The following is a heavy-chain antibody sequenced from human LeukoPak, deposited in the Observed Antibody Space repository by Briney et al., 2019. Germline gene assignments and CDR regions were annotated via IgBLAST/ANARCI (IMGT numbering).Heavy chain of an antibody. Sequence: SETLSLTSTVSGGSISSSSYYWGWIRQPPGKGLEWIGSIYYSGSTYYNPSLKSRVTISVDTSKNQFSLKLSSVTAADTAVYYCARELTGYPNAFDIWGQGTMVTVSS. V-gene: IGHV4-39*07. D-gene: IGHD5-18*01. CDR2: IYYSGST. CDR3: ARELTGYPNAFDI. J-gene: IGHJ3*02. CDR1: GGSISSSSYY.